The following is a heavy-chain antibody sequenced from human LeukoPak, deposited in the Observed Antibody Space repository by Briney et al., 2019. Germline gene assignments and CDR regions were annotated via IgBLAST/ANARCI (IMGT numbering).Heavy chain of an antibody. Sequence: ASVKVSSKASGYTVTSYYMHSVRQAPGHGLEWMGIMNPRGGSTSYAQKFQGRVTMTRDTSTSTVYMELSSLRSEDTAVYYCARDPITYDSSGYYSSFYFDYWGQGTLVTVSS. CDR1: GYTVTSYY. CDR2: MNPRGGST. V-gene: IGHV1-46*01. CDR3: ARDPITYDSSGYYSSFYFDY. D-gene: IGHD3-22*01. J-gene: IGHJ4*02.